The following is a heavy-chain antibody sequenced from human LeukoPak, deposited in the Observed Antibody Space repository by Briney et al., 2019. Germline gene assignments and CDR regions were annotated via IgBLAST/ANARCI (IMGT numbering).Heavy chain of an antibody. CDR1: DYAFTDYN. D-gene: IGHD2-15*01. CDR2: INPKSGDT. V-gene: IGHV1-2*02. Sequence: ASVKVSCKASDYAFTDYNIHWGPQAPGQGLEWMGWINPKSGDTNYAQKFQGRVTMTRDTSISTADMELSGLTSDDRSVYYCAGAAAGRPTYVEIRPHAGFDSWGLGILVTVSP. CDR3: AGAAAGRPTYVEIRPHAGFDS. J-gene: IGHJ4*02.